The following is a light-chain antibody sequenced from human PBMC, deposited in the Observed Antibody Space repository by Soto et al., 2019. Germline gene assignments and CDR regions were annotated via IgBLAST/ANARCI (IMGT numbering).Light chain of an antibody. CDR2: NTN. CDR3: LLYLGGGIWV. J-gene: IGLJ3*02. Sequence: QTVVTQAPSFSVSPGGTVTITCGLSSGPVFTSSYPNWYQQTPGQAPRTLIFNTNTRSSGVPDRFSGSILGDKAALTITGAQADDDSYYYCLLYLGGGIWVFGGGTKLTVL. CDR1: SGPVFTSSY. V-gene: IGLV8-61*01.